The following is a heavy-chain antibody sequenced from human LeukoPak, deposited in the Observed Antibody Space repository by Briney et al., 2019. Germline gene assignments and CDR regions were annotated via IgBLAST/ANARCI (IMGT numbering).Heavy chain of an antibody. D-gene: IGHD6-13*01. Sequence: ASVKVSCKASGGTFSSYAISWVRQAPGQGLEWMGGIIPIFGTANYAQKFQGRVTITTDESTSTAYMELSSLRSEDTAVYYGATVVGDPAAGTFGWFDPWGQGTLVTVSS. CDR1: GGTFSSYA. V-gene: IGHV1-69*05. CDR3: ATVVGDPAAGTFGWFDP. CDR2: IIPIFGTA. J-gene: IGHJ5*02.